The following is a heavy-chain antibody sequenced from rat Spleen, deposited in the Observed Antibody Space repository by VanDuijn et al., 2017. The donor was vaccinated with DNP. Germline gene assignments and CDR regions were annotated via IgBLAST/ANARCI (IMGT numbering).Heavy chain of an antibody. CDR3: ARAYRYNYYAMDA. CDR1: GFTFSDQY. CDR2: ISSDGYAP. D-gene: IGHD1-5*01. Sequence: EVQLVESGGGLVQPGGSLKLSCAASGFTFSDQYMAWVRQAPTEGLEWVAYISSDGYAPYYGDSVRGRFAISRDNAKSTLYLQMNSLRSEDMATYYCARAYRYNYYAMDAWGQGTSVTVSS. V-gene: IGHV5-22*01. J-gene: IGHJ4*01.